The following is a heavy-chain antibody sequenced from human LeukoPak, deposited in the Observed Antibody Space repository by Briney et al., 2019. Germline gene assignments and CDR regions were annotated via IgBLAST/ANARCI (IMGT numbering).Heavy chain of an antibody. CDR2: ISYDGSNK. D-gene: IGHD2-21*02. J-gene: IGHJ4*02. CDR3: VKDLENCGGDCYLLQF. V-gene: IGHV3-30*04. Sequence: TGGSLRLSCAASGFTFSSYAMHWVRQAPGKGLEWVAVISYDGSNKYYADSVKGRFTISRDNSKNTLYLQMNSLRAEDTALYYCVKDLENCGGDCYLLQFWGQGTLVTVSS. CDR1: GFTFSSYA.